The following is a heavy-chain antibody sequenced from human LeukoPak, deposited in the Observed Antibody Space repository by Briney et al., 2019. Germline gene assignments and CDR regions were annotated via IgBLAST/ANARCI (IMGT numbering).Heavy chain of an antibody. CDR2: IYYSGST. V-gene: IGHV4-31*03. CDR1: GGSISSGGYY. CDR3: AREPYGGNSPYFDY. J-gene: IGHJ4*02. D-gene: IGHD4-23*01. Sequence: PSQTLSLTCTVSGGSISSGGYYWSWIRQPPGEGLEWIGYIYYSGSTYYNPSLKSRVTISVDTSKNQFSLKLSSVTAADTAVYYCAREPYGGNSPYFDYWGQGTLVTVSS.